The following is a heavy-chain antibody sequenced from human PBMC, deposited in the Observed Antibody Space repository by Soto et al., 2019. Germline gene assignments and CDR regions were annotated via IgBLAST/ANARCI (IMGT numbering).Heavy chain of an antibody. CDR2: IYYSGST. D-gene: IGHD5-12*01. Sequence: PSETLSLTCTVSGGSISSYYWSWIRQPPGKGLEWIGYIYYSGSTNYNPSLKSRVTISVDTSKNQFSLKLSSVTAADTAVYYCASLVATETYYFDYWGQGTLVTVPQ. CDR3: ASLVATETYYFDY. CDR1: GGSISSYY. J-gene: IGHJ4*02. V-gene: IGHV4-59*01.